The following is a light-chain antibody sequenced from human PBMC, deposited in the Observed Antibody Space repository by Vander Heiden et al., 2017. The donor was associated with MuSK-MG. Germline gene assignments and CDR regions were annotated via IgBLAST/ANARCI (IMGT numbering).Light chain of an antibody. Sequence: EIVMTQSPATLSVSPGERATLSCRASQSVRTNLAWYQQKPGQAPRLLIYDASTRANGTPRRFSGSGSGTEFTITRSSRQSEDFAVYYWQQDNKSQTFGQGTKVEFK. CDR1: QSVRTN. V-gene: IGKV3-15*01. CDR3: QQDNKSQT. J-gene: IGKJ1*01. CDR2: DAS.